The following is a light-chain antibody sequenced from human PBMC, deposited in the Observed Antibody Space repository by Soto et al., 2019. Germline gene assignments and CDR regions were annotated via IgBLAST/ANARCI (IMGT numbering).Light chain of an antibody. CDR3: QQYAGSPWT. CDR1: QSVSSTY. Sequence: EIVLTQSPGTLSLSPGERATLSCRASQSVSSTYLAWYQQKPGQAPRLLIYVASSSATGIPDRFSGSGSGTDFTLIISRLEPEDFAVYYCQQYAGSPWTFGQGTKV. J-gene: IGKJ1*01. CDR2: VAS. V-gene: IGKV3-20*01.